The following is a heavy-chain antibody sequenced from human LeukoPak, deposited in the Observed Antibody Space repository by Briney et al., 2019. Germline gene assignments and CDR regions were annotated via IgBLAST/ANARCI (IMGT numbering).Heavy chain of an antibody. V-gene: IGHV3-23*01. J-gene: IGHJ4*02. D-gene: IGHD2/OR15-2a*01. Sequence: PGGSLRLSCAASGFTFSSYAMSWVRQAPGKGLEWVSSISGSGNRTYCADSVKGRFTISRDNSKNTLFLQMNSLRAEDTAVYYCARDNDSSTYSYFDYWGQGTLVTVSS. CDR2: ISGSGNRT. CDR1: GFTFSSYA. CDR3: ARDNDSSTYSYFDY.